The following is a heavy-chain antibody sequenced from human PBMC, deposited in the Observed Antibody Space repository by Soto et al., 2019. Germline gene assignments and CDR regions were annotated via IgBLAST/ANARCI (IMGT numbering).Heavy chain of an antibody. J-gene: IGHJ4*02. Sequence: QVQLQESGPGLVKPSQTLSLTCDVSGASVTRAGSYWGWIRQRPGQGLEWIGYIYFDGTTYYNPSIKSRVIISADTSRNQFSLSLRFLTAADTAVYYCATRTTVTTFDYWGQGTLVTVSS. CDR1: GASVTRAGSY. CDR2: IYFDGTT. CDR3: ATRTTVTTFDY. D-gene: IGHD4-17*01. V-gene: IGHV4-31*11.